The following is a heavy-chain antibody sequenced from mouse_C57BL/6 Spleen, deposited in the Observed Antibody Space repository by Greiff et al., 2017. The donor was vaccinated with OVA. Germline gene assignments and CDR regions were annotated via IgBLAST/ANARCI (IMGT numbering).Heavy chain of an antibody. V-gene: IGHV1-82*01. CDR2: IYPGDGDT. J-gene: IGHJ4*01. CDR3: ALDYDRAMDY. D-gene: IGHD2-4*01. CDR1: GYAFSSSW. Sequence: QVQLQQSGPELVKPGASVKISCKASGYAFSSSWMNWVKQRPGKGLEWIGRIYPGDGDTNYNGKFKGKATLTADKSSSTAYMQLSSLTSEDSAVYFCALDYDRAMDYWGQGTSVTVSS.